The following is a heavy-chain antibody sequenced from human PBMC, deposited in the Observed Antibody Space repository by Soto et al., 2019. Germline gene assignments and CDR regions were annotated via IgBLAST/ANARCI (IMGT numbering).Heavy chain of an antibody. J-gene: IGHJ6*03. CDR2: INHSGST. V-gene: IGHV4-34*01. CDR3: ARSIVATFWKYYYYYMDV. Sequence: SETLSLTCAVYGGSFSGYYWSRIRQPPGKGLEWIGEINHSGSTNYNPSLKSRVTISVDTSKNQFSLKLSSVTAADTAVYYCARSIVATFWKYYYYYMDVWGKGTTVTVSS. CDR1: GGSFSGYY. D-gene: IGHD5-12*01.